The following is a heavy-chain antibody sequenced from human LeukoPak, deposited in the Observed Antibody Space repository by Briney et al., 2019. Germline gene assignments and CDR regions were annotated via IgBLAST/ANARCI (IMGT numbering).Heavy chain of an antibody. Sequence: PGGSLRLSCAASGFTFSSYAMSWVRQAPGKGLEWVSAISGSGGGAYYADSVKGRFTISRDNSKNTLYLQMNSLRAEDTAVYYCARDPQYCSGGSCYSFDYWGQGTLVTVSS. CDR3: ARDPQYCSGGSCYSFDY. CDR2: ISGSGGGA. J-gene: IGHJ4*02. CDR1: GFTFSSYA. D-gene: IGHD2-15*01. V-gene: IGHV3-23*01.